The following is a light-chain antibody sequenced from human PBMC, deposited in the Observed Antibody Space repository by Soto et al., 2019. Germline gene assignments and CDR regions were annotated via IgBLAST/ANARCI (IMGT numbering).Light chain of an antibody. J-gene: IGKJ4*01. V-gene: IGKV3-20*01. CDR1: DRVSISY. Sequence: IVLTQSPGTLSLSPGERATLSCRASDRVSISYLAWYQQRSGQAPRLLIYGASTRATGIPDRFSGSGSGTDFTLTISRLEPEDSAVYFCQQWGNSPRVTFGGGTKVEIK. CDR3: QQWGNSPRVT. CDR2: GAS.